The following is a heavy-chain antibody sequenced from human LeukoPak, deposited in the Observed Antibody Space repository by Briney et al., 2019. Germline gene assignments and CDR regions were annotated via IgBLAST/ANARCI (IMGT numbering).Heavy chain of an antibody. CDR2: IKQDGSEK. V-gene: IGHV3-7*01. J-gene: IGHJ4*02. Sequence: PGGSLRLSCAASGFTFSSYWMSWVRQAPGKGLEWVANIKQDGSEKYYVDSVKGRFTISRDNAKNSLYLQMNSLRAEDTAVYYCARDPATLGLSLDYWGQGTLVTVSS. CDR3: ARDPATLGLSLDY. D-gene: IGHD3-22*01. CDR1: GFTFSSYW.